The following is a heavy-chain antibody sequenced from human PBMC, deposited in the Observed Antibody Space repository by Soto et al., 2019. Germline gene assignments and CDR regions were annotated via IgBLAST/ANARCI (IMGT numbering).Heavy chain of an antibody. Sequence: PSETLSLTCAVSGGSISSSNWWSWVRQPPGKGLEWIGEIYHSGSTNYNPSLKSRVTISVDKSKNQFSLKLSSVTAADTAVYYCARRISGGQNYYYHGMDVWGQGTTVTVSS. J-gene: IGHJ6*02. CDR2: IYHSGST. V-gene: IGHV4-4*02. CDR1: GGSISSSNW. CDR3: ARRISGGQNYYYHGMDV. D-gene: IGHD2-15*01.